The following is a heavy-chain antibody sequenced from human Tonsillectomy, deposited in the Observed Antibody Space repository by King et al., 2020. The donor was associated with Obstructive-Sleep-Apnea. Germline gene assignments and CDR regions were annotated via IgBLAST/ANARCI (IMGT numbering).Heavy chain of an antibody. CDR3: ARNVRSGSYDY. D-gene: IGHD3-10*01. CDR2: ISYDGSNK. V-gene: IGHV3-30*04. CDR1: GFTFNTYA. Sequence: QLVQSGGGVVQPGRSLRLSCAASGFTFNTYAIHWVRQAPGKGLEWVAVISYDGSNKYYADSLKGRFTISRDNSKNKLYLQMNSLRAEDTAVYYCARNVRSGSYDYWGQGTLVTVSS. J-gene: IGHJ4*02.